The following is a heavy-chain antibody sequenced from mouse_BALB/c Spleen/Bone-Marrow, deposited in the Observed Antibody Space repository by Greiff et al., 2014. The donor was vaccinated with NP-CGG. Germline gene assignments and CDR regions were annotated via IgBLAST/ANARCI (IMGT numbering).Heavy chain of an antibody. D-gene: IGHD2-4*01. J-gene: IGHJ3*01. CDR3: TRGDDYDEEFAY. Sequence: LVESGAELVKPGASVKLSCKASGYTFTSYYMYWVKQRPGQGLEWIGGINPSNGGTNFNEKFKSRATLTVDKSSNTAYMQLSSLTSEDSAVYYCTRGDDYDEEFAYWGQGTLVTASA. CDR1: GYTFTSYY. V-gene: IGHV1S81*02. CDR2: INPSNGGT.